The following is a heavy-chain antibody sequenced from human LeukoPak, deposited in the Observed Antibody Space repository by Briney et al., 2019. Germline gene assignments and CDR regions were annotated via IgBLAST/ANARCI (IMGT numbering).Heavy chain of an antibody. CDR1: GFTFSSYS. J-gene: IGHJ2*01. V-gene: IGHV4-34*12. D-gene: IGHD6-19*01. CDR3: ARREWLVLFRRSWXFDL. CDR2: IFYSGST. Sequence: GSLRLSCAASGFTFSSYSMNWVRQAPGKGLEWIGNIFYSGSTYYSPSLRSRVTISLDTSKNQFSLKLSSVTAADTAVYYCARREWLVLFRRSWXFDLWGRXXLVTVSS.